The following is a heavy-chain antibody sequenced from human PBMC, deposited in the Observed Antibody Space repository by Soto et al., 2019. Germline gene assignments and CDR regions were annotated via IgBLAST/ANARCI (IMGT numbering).Heavy chain of an antibody. CDR3: ARYCSGGSCYSDWFDP. J-gene: IGHJ5*02. D-gene: IGHD2-15*01. CDR1: GGSISSSSYY. V-gene: IGHV4-39*01. Sequence: PSETLSLTCTVSGGSISSSSYYWGWIRQPPGKGLEWIGSIYYSGSTYYNPSLKSRVNISVDTSKNQISLKLSSVTAAYSVVYYCARYCSGGSCYSDWFDPWGQGTLVTVSS. CDR2: IYYSGST.